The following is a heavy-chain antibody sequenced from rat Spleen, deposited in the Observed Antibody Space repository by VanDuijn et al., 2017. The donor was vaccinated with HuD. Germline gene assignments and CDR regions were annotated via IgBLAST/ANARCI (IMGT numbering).Heavy chain of an antibody. CDR1: GFIFSDYY. J-gene: IGHJ2*01. CDR2: ISYDGASP. V-gene: IGHV5-20*01. CDR3: AGGGPYSFDS. Sequence: EVHLVESGGGLVQPGRSLKLSCAGSGFIFSDYYMAWVRRTPTKGLEWVASISYDGASPYYRDSVKGRFRISRDNAKSSQYLLLDSLRSEDTATYYCAGGGPYSFDSWGQGIMVTVSS. D-gene: IGHD1-11*01.